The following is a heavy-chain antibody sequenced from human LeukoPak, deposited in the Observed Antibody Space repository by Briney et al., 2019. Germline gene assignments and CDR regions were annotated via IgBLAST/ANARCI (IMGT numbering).Heavy chain of an antibody. CDR2: IRSKADSYAT. Sequence: GGSLRLSCAASGFTFSGSSMHWVRQASGKGLEWVGRIRSKADSYATAYAESVKGRFTISRDDSKNTADLQMNSLKTEDTAVYYCTSYYGSEKTGAFHIWGQGTMVTVSS. J-gene: IGHJ3*02. V-gene: IGHV3-73*01. CDR3: TSYYGSEKTGAFHI. CDR1: GFTFSGSS. D-gene: IGHD3-10*01.